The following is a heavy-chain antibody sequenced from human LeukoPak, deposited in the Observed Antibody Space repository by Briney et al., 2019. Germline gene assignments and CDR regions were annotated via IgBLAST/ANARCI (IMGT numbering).Heavy chain of an antibody. CDR3: ARDFVVVPDPMSYYYYYGMDV. V-gene: IGHV1-2*02. Sequence: ASVTVSCKAFGYTFTDYGITWVRQAPGQGLEGMGWIYPNSGGTKYAQKFQGRVTMTRDTSISTVYMELRRLRSDDTAVYYCARDFVVVPDPMSYYYYYGMDVWGQGTTVTVSS. CDR2: IYPNSGGT. CDR1: GYTFTDYG. D-gene: IGHD2-2*01. J-gene: IGHJ6*02.